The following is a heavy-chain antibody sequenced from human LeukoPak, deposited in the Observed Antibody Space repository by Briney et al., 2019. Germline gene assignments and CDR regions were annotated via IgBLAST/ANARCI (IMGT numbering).Heavy chain of an antibody. Sequence: GESLKISCKGSGYSFTSYWIGWVRQMPGKGLEWMGIIYPGDSDTRYSPSFQGRVTISADKSISTAYLQWSSLKASDTAMYYCARPKYNWNDGGYFDYWGQGTLVTVSS. D-gene: IGHD1-1*01. V-gene: IGHV5-51*01. CDR3: ARPKYNWNDGGYFDY. CDR2: IYPGDSDT. CDR1: GYSFTSYW. J-gene: IGHJ4*02.